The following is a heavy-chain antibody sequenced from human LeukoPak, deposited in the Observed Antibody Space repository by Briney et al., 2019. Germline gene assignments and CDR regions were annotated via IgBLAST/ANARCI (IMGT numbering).Heavy chain of an antibody. V-gene: IGHV3-7*01. Sequence: GGSLRLSCAASGFTFSSYWMNWVRQAPGKRPEWVANIKPDGSGKYYVDSVKGRFTISRDNAQNSVYLQMNSLRAEDTAVYYCAGRYCSGDYCPGYWGQGTLVTVSS. CDR2: IKPDGSGK. CDR1: GFTFSSYW. CDR3: AGRYCSGDYCPGY. J-gene: IGHJ4*02. D-gene: IGHD2-21*01.